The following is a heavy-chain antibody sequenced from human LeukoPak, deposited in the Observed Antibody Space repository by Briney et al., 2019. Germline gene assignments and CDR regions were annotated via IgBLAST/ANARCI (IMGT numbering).Heavy chain of an antibody. Sequence: PGGSLRLSCAASGFTFSRYWMGWVRQAPGKGLERVAKIKEDGSEKFYVDSVKGRFTISRDNAENSLYLQMNSLRAEDTAVYYCARVAVGTIDYWGQGALVTVSS. CDR3: ARVAVGTIDY. V-gene: IGHV3-7*01. CDR1: GFTFSRYW. D-gene: IGHD2-21*01. CDR2: IKEDGSEK. J-gene: IGHJ4*02.